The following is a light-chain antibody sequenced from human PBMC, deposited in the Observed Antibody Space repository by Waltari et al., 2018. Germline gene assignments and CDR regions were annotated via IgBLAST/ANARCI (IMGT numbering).Light chain of an antibody. J-gene: IGKJ2*01. CDR3: QQSYSAPYT. Sequence: DIQMTQSPSPLSVSVGDRVTITCRASQTIKNYLNWYQQKPGEAPKSLIYEVSTLHSGVPSRFSGSGSGTDFTLTISSLQPEDFATYYCQQSYSAPYTFGQGTKLDIK. V-gene: IGKV1-39*01. CDR2: EVS. CDR1: QTIKNY.